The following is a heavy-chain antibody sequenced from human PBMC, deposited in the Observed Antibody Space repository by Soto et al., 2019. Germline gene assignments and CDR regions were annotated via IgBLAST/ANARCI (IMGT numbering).Heavy chain of an antibody. Sequence: QVQLQQWGAGLLKPSETLSLTCAVYGGSFSGYYWSWIRQLPGKGLEWIGEINHSGSTNYNPSLKSRVTISVDTSKNQFSLKLSSVTAADTAVYYCARGCRRSDSSGYYRYAFDIWGQGTMVTVSS. V-gene: IGHV4-34*01. CDR2: INHSGST. J-gene: IGHJ3*02. CDR3: ARGCRRSDSSGYYRYAFDI. D-gene: IGHD3-22*01. CDR1: GGSFSGYY.